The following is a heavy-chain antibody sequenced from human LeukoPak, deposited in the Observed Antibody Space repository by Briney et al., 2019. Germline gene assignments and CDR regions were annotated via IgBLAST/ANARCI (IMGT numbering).Heavy chain of an antibody. CDR1: GGSFSGYY. CDR3: ATDSSGYSKGFDY. D-gene: IGHD3-22*01. Sequence: SETLSLTCAVYGGSFSGYYWSWIRQPPGKGLEWIGEINHSGSTNYNPSLKSRVTISVDTSKNQFSLKLSSVTAADTAVYYCATDSSGYSKGFDYWGQGTLVTVSS. CDR2: INHSGST. J-gene: IGHJ4*02. V-gene: IGHV4-34*01.